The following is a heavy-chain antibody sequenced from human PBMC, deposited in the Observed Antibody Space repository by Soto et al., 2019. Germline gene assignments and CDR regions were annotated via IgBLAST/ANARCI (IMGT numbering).Heavy chain of an antibody. CDR3: ARVARYCSGGSCYSSGWFDP. Sequence: QVQLVQSGAEVKKPGSSVKVSCKASGGTFSSYTISWARQAPGQGLEWMGRIIPILGIANYAQKFQGRVTITADKSTSTAYMELSSLRSEDTAVYYCARVARYCSGGSCYSSGWFDPWGQGTLVTVSS. J-gene: IGHJ5*02. CDR2: IIPILGIA. CDR1: GGTFSSYT. V-gene: IGHV1-69*02. D-gene: IGHD2-15*01.